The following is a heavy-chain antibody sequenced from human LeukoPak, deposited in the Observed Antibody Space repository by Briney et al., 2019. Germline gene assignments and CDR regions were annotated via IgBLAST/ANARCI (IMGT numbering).Heavy chain of an antibody. J-gene: IGHJ6*03. V-gene: IGHV1-18*01. D-gene: IGHD1-20*01. Sequence: ASVKVSCKASGYTFTSYGISWVRQAPGQGLEWMGWISAYNGNTNYAQKLQGRVTMTTDTSTSTAYMELRSLRSDDTAVYYCARVGGDLNWDDDYYYMDVWGKGTTVTISS. CDR3: ARVGGDLNWDDDYYYMDV. CDR1: GYTFTSYG. CDR2: ISAYNGNT.